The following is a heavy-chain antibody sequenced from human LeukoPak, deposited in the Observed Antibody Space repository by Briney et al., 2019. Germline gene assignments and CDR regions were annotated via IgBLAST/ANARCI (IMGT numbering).Heavy chain of an antibody. CDR3: AKPSNYYGSATDAFDF. Sequence: PSETLSLTCTVSGGSISSSSYYWGWIRQPPGKVLEWIGSIYYSGSTYYNPSLKSRVTISVDTSKNHFSLKLNSVTAADTAVYYCAKPSNYYGSATDAFDFWGQGTMVTVSS. CDR2: IYYSGST. V-gene: IGHV4-39*07. J-gene: IGHJ3*01. CDR1: GGSISSSSYY. D-gene: IGHD3-10*01.